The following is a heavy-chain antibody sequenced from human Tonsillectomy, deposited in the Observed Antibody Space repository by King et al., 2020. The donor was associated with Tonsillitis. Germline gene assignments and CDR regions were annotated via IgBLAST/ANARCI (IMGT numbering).Heavy chain of an antibody. J-gene: IGHJ4*02. CDR1: GYSFTSYG. D-gene: IGHD3-22*01. CDR3: ARDSSGSPFLPDY. Sequence: QLVQSGAEVKKPGESLKISCKGSGYSFTSYGIDWVRQVPGKGLEWMGIIYPGDTDNRYGASVKGQVTISADKSISTAYLQWSSLKASDTAMYYCARDSSGSPFLPDYWGQGTLVTVSS. CDR2: IYPGDTDN. V-gene: IGHV5-51*01.